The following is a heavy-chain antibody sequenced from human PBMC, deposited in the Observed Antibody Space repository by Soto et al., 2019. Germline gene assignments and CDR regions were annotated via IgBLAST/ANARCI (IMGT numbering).Heavy chain of an antibody. D-gene: IGHD4-4*01. CDR1: GYTFTSYY. V-gene: IGHV1-46*01. CDR2: INPSGGST. Sequence: GASVKVSCKASGYTFTSYYMHWVRQAPGQGLEWMGIINPSGGSTSYAQKFQGRVTITRDTSASTAYMELSSLRSEDTAVYYCARDRATVTNWFDPWGQGTLVTVSS. CDR3: ARDRATVTNWFDP. J-gene: IGHJ5*02.